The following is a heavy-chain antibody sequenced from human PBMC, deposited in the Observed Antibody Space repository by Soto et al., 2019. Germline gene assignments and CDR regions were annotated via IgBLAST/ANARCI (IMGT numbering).Heavy chain of an antibody. V-gene: IGHV3-30*18. CDR1: GFTFKTHA. Sequence: QVQLVESGGGVVQPGTSLRLSCAASGFTFKTHAMHWVRQAPGKGLERMAVIAYDGNEKFYADSVKGRFTISRDNSKNALYLQINALRNEDKAVYYCGKDVGDYVPYYYGVDVWGQGTTVTVSS. D-gene: IGHD1-26*01. CDR3: GKDVGDYVPYYYGVDV. J-gene: IGHJ6*02. CDR2: IAYDGNEK.